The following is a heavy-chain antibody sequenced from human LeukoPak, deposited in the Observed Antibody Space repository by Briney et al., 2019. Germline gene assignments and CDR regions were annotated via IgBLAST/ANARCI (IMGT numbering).Heavy chain of an antibody. Sequence: GGSLRLSCAASGFTFSGYGMSWVRQAPGKGLEWVSAISASGDSTYYADSVKGRFTISRDNSKNSLYLQMNSLRAEDTAVYYCAELGITMIGGVWGKGTTVTISS. CDR3: AELGITMIGGV. J-gene: IGHJ6*04. CDR2: ISASGDST. CDR1: GFTFSGYG. D-gene: IGHD3-10*02. V-gene: IGHV3-23*01.